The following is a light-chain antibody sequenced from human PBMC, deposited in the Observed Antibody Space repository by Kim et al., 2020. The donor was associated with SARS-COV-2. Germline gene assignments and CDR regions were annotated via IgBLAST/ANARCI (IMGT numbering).Light chain of an antibody. CDR3: QTWGSGMGV. Sequence: ASVKLTCTLSSGNSSYAIEWHQQQPEKGPRYLMKVDSDGSHSKGDGIPDRFSGSSSGAERYLSISSLQSDDEADYYCQTWGSGMGVFGGGTQLTVL. V-gene: IGLV4-69*01. J-gene: IGLJ3*02. CDR1: SGNSSYA. CDR2: VDSDGSH.